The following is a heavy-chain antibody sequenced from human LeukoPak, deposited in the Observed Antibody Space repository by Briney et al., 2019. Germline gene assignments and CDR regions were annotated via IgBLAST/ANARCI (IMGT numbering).Heavy chain of an antibody. CDR3: ARDIGPDSSSWAFDY. CDR1: GFTFSSYS. V-gene: IGHV3-48*01. D-gene: IGHD6-13*01. J-gene: IGHJ4*02. Sequence: PTGGSLRLSCAASGFTFSSYSMNWVRQAPGKGLGWVSYISSSSSTIYYADSVKGRFTISRDNAKNSLYLQMNSLRAEDTAVYYCARDIGPDSSSWAFDYWGQGTLVTVPS. CDR2: ISSSSSTI.